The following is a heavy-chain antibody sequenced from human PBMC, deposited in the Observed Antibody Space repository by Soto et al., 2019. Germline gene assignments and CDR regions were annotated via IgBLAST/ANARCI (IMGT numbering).Heavy chain of an antibody. CDR2: IFPTDSTT. CDR1: GYTFSSYW. CDR3: ARAVIGYCSSTISPGDY. D-gene: IGHD2-2*01. V-gene: IGHV5-51*01. Sequence: PGESLKISCNGSGYTFSSYWIGWGRQMPGKGLGWIGIIFPTDSTTTYSPSFQGQVTISADKSISTAYLQWSSLKASDTAMYYCARAVIGYCSSTISPGDYWGQGTLVTVSS. J-gene: IGHJ4*02.